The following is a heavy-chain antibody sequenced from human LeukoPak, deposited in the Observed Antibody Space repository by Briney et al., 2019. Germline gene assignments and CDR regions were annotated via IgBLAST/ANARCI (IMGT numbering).Heavy chain of an antibody. CDR3: ARPPSPGGAAAVYYGMDV. J-gene: IGHJ6*02. Sequence: PGGSLILSCAASGFTFSSYGMHWVRQAPGKGLEWVAVIWYDGSNKYYADSVKGRFTISRDNSKNTLYLQMNSLRAEDTAAYYCARPPSPGGAAAVYYGMDVWGQGTTVTVSS. D-gene: IGHD6-13*01. V-gene: IGHV3-33*01. CDR2: IWYDGSNK. CDR1: GFTFSSYG.